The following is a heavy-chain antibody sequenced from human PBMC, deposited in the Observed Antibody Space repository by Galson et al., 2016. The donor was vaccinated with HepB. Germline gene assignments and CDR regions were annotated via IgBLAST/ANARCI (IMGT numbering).Heavy chain of an antibody. Sequence: SLRLSRAASGFTFSSYSMNWVRQAPGKGLEWVSSISSSSSYIYYADSVKGRFTISRDNAKNSLYLQMNSLRAEDTAVYYCARGAVAARGAFDIWGQGTMVTVSS. CDR3: ARGAVAARGAFDI. CDR1: GFTFSSYS. V-gene: IGHV3-21*01. CDR2: ISSSSSYI. J-gene: IGHJ3*02. D-gene: IGHD6-19*01.